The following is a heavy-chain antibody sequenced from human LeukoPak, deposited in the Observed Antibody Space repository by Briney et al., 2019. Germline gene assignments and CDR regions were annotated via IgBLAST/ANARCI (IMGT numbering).Heavy chain of an antibody. CDR1: GFTFTKYW. D-gene: IGHD3-22*01. CDR2: ISSSSSTI. V-gene: IGHV3-48*04. Sequence: GGSLRLSCAASGFTFTKYWMTWVRQAPGKGLEWVSYISSSSSTIYYADSVKGRFTISRDNAKNSLYLQMNSLRAEDTAVYYCARDPPYYYDSSLDYWGQGTLVTVSS. CDR3: ARDPPYYYDSSLDY. J-gene: IGHJ4*02.